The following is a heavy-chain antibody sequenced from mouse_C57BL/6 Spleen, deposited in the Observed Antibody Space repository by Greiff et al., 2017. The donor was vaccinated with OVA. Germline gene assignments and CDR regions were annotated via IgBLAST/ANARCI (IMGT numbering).Heavy chain of an antibody. J-gene: IGHJ2*01. Sequence: VQLQQSGPELVKPGASVKISCKASGYAFSSSWLNWVKQRPGTGLEWIGRIYPGDGDTNYNGKFKGKATLTADKSSSTAYMQLSSLTSEDSAVYFCARELGRRFDYWGQGTTLTVSS. CDR3: ARELGRRFDY. D-gene: IGHD4-1*01. CDR2: IYPGDGDT. CDR1: GYAFSSSW. V-gene: IGHV1-82*01.